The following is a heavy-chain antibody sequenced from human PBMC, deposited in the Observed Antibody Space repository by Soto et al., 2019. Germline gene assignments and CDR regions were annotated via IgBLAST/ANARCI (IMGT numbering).Heavy chain of an antibody. CDR3: VRGGSCTNGVCSVFDY. D-gene: IGHD2-8*01. CDR2: ITYSGST. V-gene: IGHV4-31*03. J-gene: IGHJ4*02. CDR1: GGSVSSVGYY. Sequence: SETLSLTCTVSGGSVSSVGYYWSWIRQHPGKGLEWIGYITYSGSTYYNPSLESRVTMSADTSKNQFSLKLSSVTAADTAVYFCVRGGSCTNGVCSVFDYWGQGTLVTVSS.